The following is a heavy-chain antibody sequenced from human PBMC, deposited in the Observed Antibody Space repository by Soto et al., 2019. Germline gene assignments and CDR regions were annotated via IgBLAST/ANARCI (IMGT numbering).Heavy chain of an antibody. V-gene: IGHV4-31*03. CDR1: GGSISSGGYY. Sequence: QVQLQESGPGLVKPSQTLPLTCTVSGGSISSGGYYWTWIRQHPGKGLEWIGYIYYSEKTYYNPSLKSRVTISVDTSKNQFSPKLSSVTAADTAVYYCARAPLISIFFAYGMDVWGQGTTVTVSS. D-gene: IGHD2-8*01. CDR2: IYYSEKT. J-gene: IGHJ6*02. CDR3: ARAPLISIFFAYGMDV.